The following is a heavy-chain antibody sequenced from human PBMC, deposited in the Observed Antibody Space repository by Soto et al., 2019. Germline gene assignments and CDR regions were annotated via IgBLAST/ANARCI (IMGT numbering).Heavy chain of an antibody. CDR3: ARKGSGSGFDY. V-gene: IGHV3-74*01. CDR2: VNGDGSST. J-gene: IGHJ4*02. CDR1: GFTFISYW. Sequence: EVQLVESGGGLVQPGGSLRLSCAASGFTFISYWMHWVRQAPGKGLVWVSRVNGDGSSTSYADSVKGRFTISRDNAKNTLYLQINSLRAEDPAMYYCARKGSGSGFDYWGQGTLVTVSS. D-gene: IGHD3-10*01.